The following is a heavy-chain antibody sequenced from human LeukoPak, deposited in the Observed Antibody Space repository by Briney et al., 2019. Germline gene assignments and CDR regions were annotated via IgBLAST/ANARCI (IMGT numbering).Heavy chain of an antibody. CDR1: GFTFSSYS. Sequence: GGSLRLSCAASGFTFSSYSMNWVRQAPGKGLEWVSSISSSSSYIYYADSVKGRFTISRDNAKNSPYLQMNSLRAEDTAVYYCARDGIGSYIFDYWGQGTLVTVSS. D-gene: IGHD1-26*01. CDR2: ISSSSSYI. CDR3: ARDGIGSYIFDY. V-gene: IGHV3-21*01. J-gene: IGHJ4*02.